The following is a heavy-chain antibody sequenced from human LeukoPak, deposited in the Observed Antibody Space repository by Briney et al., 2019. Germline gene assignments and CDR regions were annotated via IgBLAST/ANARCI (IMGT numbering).Heavy chain of an antibody. Sequence: AASVKVSCKASGGTFSSYAISWVRQAPGQGLEWMGGIIPIFGTANYAQKFQGRVTITTDESTSTAYMELSSLRSEDTAVYYCASSRDGYNLCYWGQGTLVTVSS. CDR1: GGTFSSYA. D-gene: IGHD5-24*01. CDR3: ASSRDGYNLCY. CDR2: IIPIFGTA. J-gene: IGHJ4*02. V-gene: IGHV1-69*05.